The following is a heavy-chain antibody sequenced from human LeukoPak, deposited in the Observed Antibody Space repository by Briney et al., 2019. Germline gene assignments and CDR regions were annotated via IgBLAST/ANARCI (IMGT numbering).Heavy chain of an antibody. V-gene: IGHV4-30-4*01. CDR3: ASRTYYGSGPDY. CDR1: GGSISSGDYY. D-gene: IGHD3-10*01. CDR2: IYYSGST. J-gene: IGHJ4*02. Sequence: PSQTLSLTCTVSGGSISSGDYYWSWIRQPPGKGLEWIGYIYYSGSTYYNPSLKSRLTISIDTSKSQFSLKLTSVTATDTAMYYCASRTYYGSGPDYWGQGSLVTVS.